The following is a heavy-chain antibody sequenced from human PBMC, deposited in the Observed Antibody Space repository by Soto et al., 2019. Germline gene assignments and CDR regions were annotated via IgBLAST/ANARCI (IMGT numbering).Heavy chain of an antibody. CDR1: GGSISSYY. V-gene: IGHV4-59*08. D-gene: IGHD3-10*01. J-gene: IGHJ6*02. CDR3: ARQGFGPLHGLVDG. Sequence: QVQLQEWGPGLVKPSETLSLSCTVSGGSISSYYWSWFRQSPGKRMEWIGYVHHSWGSSYNPSLQSRVAISLETAKRQFSLKVTSVTATDTAVYYCARQGFGPLHGLVDGWGQGTRVTVSS. CDR2: VHHSWGS.